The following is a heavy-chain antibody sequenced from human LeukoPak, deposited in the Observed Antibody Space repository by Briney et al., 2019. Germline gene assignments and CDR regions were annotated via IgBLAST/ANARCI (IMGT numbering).Heavy chain of an antibody. CDR3: ARDLRAHYYDSSGYYSDYYFDY. CDR1: GGSISSYY. D-gene: IGHD3-22*01. Sequence: SETLSLTCTVSGGSISSYYWSWIRQPAGKGLEWIGRIYTSGSTNYNPSLKSRVTMSVDTSKNQFSLKLSSVTAADTAVYYCARDLRAHYYDSSGYYSDYYFDYWGQGTLVTVSS. CDR2: IYTSGST. J-gene: IGHJ4*02. V-gene: IGHV4-4*07.